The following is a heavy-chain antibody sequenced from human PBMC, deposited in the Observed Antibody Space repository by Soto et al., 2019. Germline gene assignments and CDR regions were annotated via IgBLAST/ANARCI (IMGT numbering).Heavy chain of an antibody. J-gene: IGHJ4*02. D-gene: IGHD1-1*01. V-gene: IGHV3-30*18. CDR3: AKSVYNWNDGFFDY. Sequence: GGSLRLSCAASGFTFSSYGMHWVRQAPCKGLEWVAVISYDGINKYYADSVKGRFTISRDNSKNTLYLQMNSLRAEDTAVYYCAKSVYNWNDGFFDYWGQGTLVTVSS. CDR2: ISYDGINK. CDR1: GFTFSSYG.